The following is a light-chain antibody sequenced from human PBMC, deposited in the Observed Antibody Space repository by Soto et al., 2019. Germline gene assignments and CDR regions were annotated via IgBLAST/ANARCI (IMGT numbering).Light chain of an antibody. CDR2: GAS. J-gene: IGKJ1*01. CDR1: QTVTSSY. V-gene: IGKV3D-7*01. CDR3: QQDYNLPWT. Sequence: EIVMTQSPATLSLSPGEIATLSCMASQTVTSSYISWYQQKPGQAPRLLIYGASTRATGIPARFSDSGSGTDFTFTINSLQPEDFAVCYCQQDYNLPWTFGQRTRVEI.